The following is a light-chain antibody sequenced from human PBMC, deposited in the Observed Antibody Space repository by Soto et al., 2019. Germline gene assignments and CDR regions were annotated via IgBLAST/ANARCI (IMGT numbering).Light chain of an antibody. CDR1: QSISSY. J-gene: IGKJ1*01. CDR2: AAS. V-gene: IGKV1-39*01. CDR3: QQSYSTPPWT. Sequence: IHRTLSQPSLSAYVDDSVPVPCRASQSISSYLNWYQQKPAKAPKLLVYAASSLQSGVPSRFSGSGSGTDFTLTISSLQPQDFATYYCQQSYSTPPWTFGQGTKVDIK.